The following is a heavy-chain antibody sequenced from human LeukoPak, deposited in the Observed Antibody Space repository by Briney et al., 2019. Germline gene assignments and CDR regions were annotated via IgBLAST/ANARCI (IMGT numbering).Heavy chain of an antibody. Sequence: GGSLRLSCAASGFTFSTSWMTWVRQAPGKGLEFVANIKHDGSEKYYVDSVQGRFTISRDNSKNSLYLQMSSLRADDTAFYYCAKDPYVHSRNYFDYWGQGTLVTVSS. CDR3: AKDPYVHSRNYFDY. CDR2: IKHDGSEK. D-gene: IGHD3-22*01. CDR1: GFTFSTSW. V-gene: IGHV3-7*03. J-gene: IGHJ4*02.